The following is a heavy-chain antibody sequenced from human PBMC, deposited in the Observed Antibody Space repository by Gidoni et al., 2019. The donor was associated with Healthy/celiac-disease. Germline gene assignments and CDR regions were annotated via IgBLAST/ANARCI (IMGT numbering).Heavy chain of an antibody. CDR3: ARIAALDY. J-gene: IGHJ4*02. CDR2: ISYDGSNK. D-gene: IGHD6-6*01. V-gene: IGHV3-30-3*01. Sequence: QVQLVESGGGVVQPGRSLRLSCAASGFTFSSYAMHWVRQAPGKGLEWVAVISYDGSNKYYADSVKGRFTISRDNSKNTLYLQMNSLRAEDTAVYYCARIAALDYWGQGTLVTVSS. CDR1: GFTFSSYA.